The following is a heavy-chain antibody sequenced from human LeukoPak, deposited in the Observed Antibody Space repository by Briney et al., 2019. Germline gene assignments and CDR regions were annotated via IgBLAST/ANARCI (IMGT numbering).Heavy chain of an antibody. Sequence: PSETLSLTCTVSGSSISSYYWSWIRQPPGKGLEWIGYIYYSGSTNYNPSLKSRVTISVDTSKNQFSLKLSSVTAADTAVYYCAREGAVAGTHGAFDIWGQGTMVTVSS. V-gene: IGHV4-59*01. CDR3: AREGAVAGTHGAFDI. CDR2: IYYSGST. D-gene: IGHD6-19*01. CDR1: GSSISSYY. J-gene: IGHJ3*02.